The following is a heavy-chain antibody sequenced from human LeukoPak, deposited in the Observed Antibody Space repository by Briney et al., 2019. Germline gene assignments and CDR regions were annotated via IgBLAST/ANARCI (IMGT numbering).Heavy chain of an antibody. J-gene: IGHJ4*02. CDR1: GGSISSYY. CDR3: ARARPGYGGNYYFDY. V-gene: IGHV4-59*01. CDR2: IYYSGST. Sequence: SETLSLTCTVSGGSISSYYRSWLRQPPGKGLEWIGYIYYSGSTNYNPSLKSRVTISVDTSKNQFSLKLSSVTAADTAVYYCARARPGYGGNYYFDYWGQGTLVTVSS. D-gene: IGHD4-23*01.